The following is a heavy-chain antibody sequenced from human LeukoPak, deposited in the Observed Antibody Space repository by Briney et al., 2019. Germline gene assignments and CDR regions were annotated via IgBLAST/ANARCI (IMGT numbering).Heavy chain of an antibody. J-gene: IGHJ4*02. D-gene: IGHD6-19*01. Sequence: GGSLRLSCAASGFTFSKYWMLWVRQAPGKGLESVSRINTDGTVTTYADSVKGRFTVSRDNADNTMFLQMNSVRDEDTAVYYCQTKQWLAPPPNSWGQGTPVTVP. CDR1: GFTFSKYW. V-gene: IGHV3-74*01. CDR3: QTKQWLAPPPNS. CDR2: INTDGTVT.